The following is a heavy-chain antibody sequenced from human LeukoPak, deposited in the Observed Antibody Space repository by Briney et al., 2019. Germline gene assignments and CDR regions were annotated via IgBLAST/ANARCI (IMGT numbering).Heavy chain of an antibody. V-gene: IGHV4-34*01. Sequence: SETLSLTCAVYDGSFSGYYWSWIRQPPGKGLEWIGEINHSGSTNYNPSLKSRVTISVDTSKNQFSLKLSSVTAADTAVYYCARGRYCSGGSCPTTYFDYWGQGTLVTVSS. CDR3: ARGRYCSGGSCPTTYFDY. J-gene: IGHJ4*02. CDR1: DGSFSGYY. CDR2: INHSGST. D-gene: IGHD2-15*01.